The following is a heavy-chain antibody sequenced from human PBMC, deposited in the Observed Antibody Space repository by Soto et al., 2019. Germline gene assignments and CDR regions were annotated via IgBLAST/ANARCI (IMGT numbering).Heavy chain of an antibody. J-gene: IGHJ6*02. V-gene: IGHV5-51*01. D-gene: IGHD6-13*01. Sequence: GESLKISCKGSGYTFTTYWIGWVRQMPGKGLEWMGIIYPGDFNTGYSPSFQGRFTISRDNSKSTLYLQMNSLRAEDTAVYYCARDPGSSHNYYYYNMDVWGQGTTVTVSS. CDR2: IYPGDFNT. CDR3: ARDPGSSHNYYYYNMDV. CDR1: GYTFTTYW.